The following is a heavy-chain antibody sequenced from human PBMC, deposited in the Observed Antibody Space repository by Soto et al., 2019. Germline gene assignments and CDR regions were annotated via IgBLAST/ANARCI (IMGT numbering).Heavy chain of an antibody. CDR1: GFTVSSNY. CDR2: IYSGGST. J-gene: IGHJ6*02. Sequence: GSLRLSCAASGFTVSSNYMSWVRQAPGKGLEWVSVIYSGGSTYYADSVKGRFTISRHNSKNTLYLQMNSLRAEDTAVYYCAKSGQSSWANMDVWGQGTTVTVSS. D-gene: IGHD2-2*01. CDR3: AKSGQSSWANMDV. V-gene: IGHV3-53*01.